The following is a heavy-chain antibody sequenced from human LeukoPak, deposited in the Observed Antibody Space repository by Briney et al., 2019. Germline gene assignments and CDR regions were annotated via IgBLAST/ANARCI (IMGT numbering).Heavy chain of an antibody. D-gene: IGHD6-6*01. CDR1: GFTFSYSW. V-gene: IGHV3-7*03. J-gene: IGHJ4*02. CDR2: INQPGSQK. CDR3: ARGLGKGSSDY. Sequence: GGSLRLSCVASGFTFSYSWMIWVRQAPGKGLEWVANINQPGSQKYHVDSVKGQFTISRDNARNSLFLQMNSLTADDTAVYYCARGLGKGSSDYWGQGTLVTVSS.